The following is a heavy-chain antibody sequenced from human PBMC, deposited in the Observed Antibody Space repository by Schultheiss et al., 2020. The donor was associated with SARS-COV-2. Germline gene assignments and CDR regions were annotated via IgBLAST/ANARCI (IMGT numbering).Heavy chain of an antibody. Sequence: GGSLRLSCAASGFTFSSYAMSWVRQAPGKGLEWVANIKQDGSEKYYVDSVKGRFTISRDNSKNTLYLQMNSLRTEDTAVYHCARGFGDYSSSRLDYWGQGTLVTVSS. J-gene: IGHJ4*02. D-gene: IGHD6-13*01. CDR3: ARGFGDYSSSRLDY. CDR2: IKQDGSEK. V-gene: IGHV3-7*01. CDR1: GFTFSSYA.